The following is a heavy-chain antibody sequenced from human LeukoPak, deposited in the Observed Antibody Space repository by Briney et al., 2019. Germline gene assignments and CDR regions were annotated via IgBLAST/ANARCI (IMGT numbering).Heavy chain of an antibody. J-gene: IGHJ4*02. CDR2: IYYSGST. Sequence: PSETLSLTCTVSGGSISSSSYYWGWIRQPPGKGLEWIRSIYYSGSTYYNPSLKSRVTISVDTSKNQFSLKLSSVTAADTAVYYRARHLTKVYDSSGYEDYWGQGTLVTVSS. CDR3: ARHLTKVYDSSGYEDY. V-gene: IGHV4-39*01. CDR1: GGSISSSSYY. D-gene: IGHD3-22*01.